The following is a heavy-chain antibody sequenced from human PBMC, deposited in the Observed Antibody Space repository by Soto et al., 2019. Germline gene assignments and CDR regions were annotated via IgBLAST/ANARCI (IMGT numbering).Heavy chain of an antibody. Sequence: EVQLVESGGGLVQPGRSLRLSCTASGFTFGDYAMSWFRQAPGKGLEWVGFIRSKAYGGTTEYAASVKGRFTISRDDYKSIAYLQMNSLKTEDTAVYYCTRDRREYSGYGTYYYYYMDVWGKGTTVTVSS. J-gene: IGHJ6*03. D-gene: IGHD5-12*01. CDR2: IRSKAYGGTT. CDR3: TRDRREYSGYGTYYYYYMDV. CDR1: GFTFGDYA. V-gene: IGHV3-49*03.